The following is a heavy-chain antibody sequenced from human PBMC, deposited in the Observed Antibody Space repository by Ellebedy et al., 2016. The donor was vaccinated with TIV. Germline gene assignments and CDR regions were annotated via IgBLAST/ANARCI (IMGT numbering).Heavy chain of an antibody. V-gene: IGHV4-34*01. CDR2: INHSGST. D-gene: IGHD2-2*01. Sequence: SETLSLXXTVSGGSISNYYWNWIRQPPGKGLEWIGEINHSGSTNYNPSLKSRVTISVDTSKNQFSLKLTSVTAADTAVYYCARGLGPIGYCSSTSCYWDHWGRGTLVTVSS. CDR1: GGSISNYY. CDR3: ARGLGPIGYCSSTSCYWDH. J-gene: IGHJ4*02.